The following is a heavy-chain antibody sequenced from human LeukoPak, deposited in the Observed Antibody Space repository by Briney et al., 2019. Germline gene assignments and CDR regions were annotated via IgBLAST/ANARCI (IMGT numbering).Heavy chain of an antibody. CDR1: GFTFSSYS. Sequence: GGSLRLSCAASGFTFSSYSMNWVRQVPGKGLEWVSSISSSSSYIYYADSVKGRFTIPRDNAKNSLYLQMNSLRAEDTAVYYCARTRGYYCYYMDVWGKGTTVTVSS. CDR2: ISSSSSYI. J-gene: IGHJ6*03. V-gene: IGHV3-21*01. D-gene: IGHD5-12*01. CDR3: ARTRGYYCYYMDV.